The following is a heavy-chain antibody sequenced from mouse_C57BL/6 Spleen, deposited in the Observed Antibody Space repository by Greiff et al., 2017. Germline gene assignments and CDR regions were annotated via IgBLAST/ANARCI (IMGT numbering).Heavy chain of an antibody. CDR3: TTGGITTVVSAMDY. J-gene: IGHJ4*01. CDR1: GFNIKDDY. Sequence: EVQLQQSGAELVRPGASVKLSCTASGFNIKDDYMHWVKQRPEQGLEWIGWIDPENGDTEYASKFQGKATITADTSSNTAYLQLSSLTSEDTAVYYWTTGGITTVVSAMDYWGQGTSVTVSS. D-gene: IGHD1-1*01. CDR2: IDPENGDT. V-gene: IGHV14-4*01.